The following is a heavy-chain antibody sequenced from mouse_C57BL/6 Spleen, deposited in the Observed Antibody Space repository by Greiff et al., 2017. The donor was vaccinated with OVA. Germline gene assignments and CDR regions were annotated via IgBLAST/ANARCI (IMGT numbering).Heavy chain of an antibody. CDR2: ISSGSSTI. CDR1: GFTFSDYG. J-gene: IGHJ4*01. D-gene: IGHD2-2*01. CDR3: ASFMVTTYAMDD. V-gene: IGHV5-17*01. Sequence: EVKLMESGGGLVKPGGSLKLSCAASGFTFSDYGMHWVRQAPEKGLEWVAYISSGSSTIYYADTVKGRFTISRDNAKNTLFLQMTSLRSEDTAMYYCASFMVTTYAMDDGGQGTSVTVSS.